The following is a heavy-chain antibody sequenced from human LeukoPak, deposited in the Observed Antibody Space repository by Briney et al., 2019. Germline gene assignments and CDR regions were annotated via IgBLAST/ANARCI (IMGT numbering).Heavy chain of an antibody. Sequence: SETLSLTCTVSGGSISSYYWSWIRQPPGKGLEWIGYIYYSGSTNYNPSLKSRGTISVDTSKNQFSLKLSSVTAADTAVYYCARSQQLVPHWFDPWGQGTLVTVSS. CDR3: ARSQQLVPHWFDP. CDR1: GGSISSYY. D-gene: IGHD6-13*01. J-gene: IGHJ5*02. CDR2: IYYSGST. V-gene: IGHV4-59*08.